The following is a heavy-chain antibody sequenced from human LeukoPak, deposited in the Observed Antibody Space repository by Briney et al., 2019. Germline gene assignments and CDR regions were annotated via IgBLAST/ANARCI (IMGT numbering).Heavy chain of an antibody. D-gene: IGHD7-27*01. V-gene: IGHV3-11*01. CDR3: AKGHWGLDY. Sequence: GGSLRLSCVVSGFSISGYYMTWIRQAPGKGLEYISYLSNSGSDIFYADSVEGRFSISRDNAKNSLYLEMNSLRAEDTAMYYCAKGHWGLDYWGQGILVTVSS. CDR2: LSNSGSDI. CDR1: GFSISGYY. J-gene: IGHJ4*02.